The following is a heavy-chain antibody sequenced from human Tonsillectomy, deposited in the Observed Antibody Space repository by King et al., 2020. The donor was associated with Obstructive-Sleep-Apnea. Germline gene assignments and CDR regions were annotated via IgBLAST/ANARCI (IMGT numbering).Heavy chain of an antibody. CDR3: ASGARVDIVATIQYYYYYGMDV. J-gene: IGHJ6*02. CDR2: INHSGST. CDR1: GGSFSGYY. D-gene: IGHD5-12*01. V-gene: IGHV4-34*01. Sequence: VQLQQWGAGLLKPSETLSLTCAVYGGSFSGYYWSWIRQPPGKGLEWIGEINHSGSTNYNPSLKSRVTISVDTSKNQFSLKLSSVTAADTAVYYCASGARVDIVATIQYYYYYGMDVWGQGTTVTVSS.